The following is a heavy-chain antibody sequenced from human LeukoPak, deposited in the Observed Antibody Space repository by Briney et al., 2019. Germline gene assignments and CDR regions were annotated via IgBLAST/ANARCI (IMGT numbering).Heavy chain of an antibody. J-gene: IGHJ3*02. D-gene: IGHD3-9*01. CDR3: ARDRPYYDILTGYYIGEAFDI. V-gene: IGHV3-11*06. CDR1: GFTFSDYY. Sequence: PGGSLRLSCAASGFTFSDYYMSWIRQAPGKGLEWVSYISSSSNYTNYADSVKGRFTISRDNAKNSLYLQMNSLRAEDTAVYYCARDRPYYDILTGYYIGEAFDIWGQGTMVTVSS. CDR2: ISSSSNYT.